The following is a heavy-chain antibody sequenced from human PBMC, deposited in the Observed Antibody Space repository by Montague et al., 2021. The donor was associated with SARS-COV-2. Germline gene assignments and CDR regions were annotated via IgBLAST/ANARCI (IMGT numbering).Heavy chain of an antibody. J-gene: IGHJ6*02. D-gene: IGHD5-12*01. Sequence: SETLSLTCTVSGYSISSGDYWGWIRQPPGKVLWCICRIYRNGNTYYNPSLKRRVTISVDTSKNQSSLKLRSVAAADTAVYYCGRVSISYDPDDASYGMDDWGQGTLVTVSS. CDR2: IYRNGNT. V-gene: IGHV4-38-2*02. CDR3: GRVSISYDPDDASYGMDD. CDR1: GYSISSGDY.